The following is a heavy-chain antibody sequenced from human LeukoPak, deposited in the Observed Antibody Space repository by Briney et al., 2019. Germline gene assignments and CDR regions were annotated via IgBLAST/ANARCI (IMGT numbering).Heavy chain of an antibody. Sequence: TSETLSLTCTVSDVSISNYYWTWIRQPAGKGLEWIGRLYIGRETDYNPSLKSRVTMSVDTSNSQFSLRLTSVTAADTATYYCARESRVLIGDGYYHDSWGPGTLITVSS. V-gene: IGHV4-4*07. J-gene: IGHJ4*02. CDR1: DVSISNYY. CDR3: ARESRVLIGDGYYHDS. CDR2: LYIGRET. D-gene: IGHD2-21*02.